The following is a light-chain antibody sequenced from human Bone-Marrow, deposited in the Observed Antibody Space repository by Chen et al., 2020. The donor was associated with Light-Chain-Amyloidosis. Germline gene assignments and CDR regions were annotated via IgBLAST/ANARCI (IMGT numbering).Light chain of an antibody. CDR2: SAS. Sequence: DIQMTQSPSSLSASVGDRVTITCRASQGIANFLAWYQQNPGKVPKLLIYSASTLQSGVPSRFSGSGSETDFTLTISSLQPEDVATYYCQKFDTAPFTFGPGTTVDIK. CDR1: QGIANF. CDR3: QKFDTAPFT. V-gene: IGKV1-27*01. J-gene: IGKJ3*01.